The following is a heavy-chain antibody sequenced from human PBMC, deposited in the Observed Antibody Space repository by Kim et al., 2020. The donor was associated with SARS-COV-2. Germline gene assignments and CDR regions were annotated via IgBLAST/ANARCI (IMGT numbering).Heavy chain of an antibody. CDR1: GYTFSRNP. D-gene: IGHD3-22*01. CDR3: ARHRARQYDSTGFTNWFDS. V-gene: IGHV1-18*04. CDR2: ISAYNGYT. Sequence: ASVKVSCKASGYTFSRNPINWVRQAPGHGLEWMGWISAYNGYTVYAQNFQGRLTMTKDTSTSTAYMELRSLSSDDTAIYYCARHRARQYDSTGFTNWFDSGGQGNLVTVS. J-gene: IGHJ5*01.